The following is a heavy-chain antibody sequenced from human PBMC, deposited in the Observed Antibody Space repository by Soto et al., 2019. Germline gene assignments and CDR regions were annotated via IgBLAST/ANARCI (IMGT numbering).Heavy chain of an antibody. D-gene: IGHD2-15*01. J-gene: IGHJ4*02. Sequence: GGSLRLSCAASGFTFSGSAIHWVRQASGKGLEWVGRIRPKADTYATAYAESVKGRFSISRDDSQNTAYLQMNSLKAEDTAVYYCTRLRISGDFDYWGQGALVTVSS. CDR1: GFTFSGSA. CDR3: TRLRISGDFDY. V-gene: IGHV3-73*01. CDR2: IRPKADTYAT.